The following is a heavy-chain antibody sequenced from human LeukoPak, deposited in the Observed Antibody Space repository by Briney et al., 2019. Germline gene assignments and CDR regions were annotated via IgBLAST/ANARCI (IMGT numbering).Heavy chain of an antibody. V-gene: IGHV3-53*01. J-gene: IGHJ3*02. D-gene: IGHD3-10*01. CDR2: IYSGGST. Sequence: GGSLRLSCAASGFSVSSTYMNWVRQAPGKALEGVSVIYSGGSTYYGDSVKGRFTISRDNSKNTLYLQMNSLRAEDTAVYYCARESYYDSGFALDIWGQGTRVTVSS. CDR3: ARESYYDSGFALDI. CDR1: GFSVSSTY.